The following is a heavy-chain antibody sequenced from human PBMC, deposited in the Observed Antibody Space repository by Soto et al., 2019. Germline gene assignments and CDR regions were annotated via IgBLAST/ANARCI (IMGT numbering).Heavy chain of an antibody. CDR3: AKDSGYSSGWYGY. CDR1: GFTFSSYA. D-gene: IGHD6-19*01. J-gene: IGHJ4*02. CDR2: ISGSGGST. V-gene: IGHV3-23*01. Sequence: EVQLLESGGGLVQPGGSLRLSCAASGFTFSSYAMSWVRQAPGKGLEWVSAISGSGGSTYYADSVKGRFTISRDNSKNTLYPQMNSLRAEDTAVYYCAKDSGYSSGWYGYWGQGTLVTVSS.